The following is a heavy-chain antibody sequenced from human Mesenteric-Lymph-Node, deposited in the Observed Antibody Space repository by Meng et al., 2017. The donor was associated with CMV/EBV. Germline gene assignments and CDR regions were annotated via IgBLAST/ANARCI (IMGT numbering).Heavy chain of an antibody. CDR2: ISSSSSYI. V-gene: IGHV3-21*01. CDR1: GFTFSSYS. CDR3: ARGSVLRYFDWLSAEAEDYCYYYGMDV. J-gene: IGHJ6*02. D-gene: IGHD3-9*01. Sequence: GGSLRLTCAASGFTFSSYSMNWVRQAPGKGLEWVSSISSSSSYIYYADSVKGRFTISRDNAKNSLYLQMNSLRAEDTAVYYCARGSVLRYFDWLSAEAEDYCYYYGMDVWGQGTTVTVSS.